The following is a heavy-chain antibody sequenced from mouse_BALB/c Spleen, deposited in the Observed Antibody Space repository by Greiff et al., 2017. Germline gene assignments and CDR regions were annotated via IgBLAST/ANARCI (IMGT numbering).Heavy chain of an antibody. J-gene: IGHJ3*01. CDR2: ISSGSSTI. CDR3: ARSGVTGLFAY. CDR1: GFTFSSFG. Sequence: EVHLVESGGGLVQPGGSRKLSCAASGFTFSSFGMHWVRQAPEKGLEWVAYISSGSSTIYYADTVKGRFTISRDNPKNTLFLQMTSLRSEDTAMYYCARSGVTGLFAYWGQGTLGAVSA. D-gene: IGHD2-1*01. V-gene: IGHV5-17*02.